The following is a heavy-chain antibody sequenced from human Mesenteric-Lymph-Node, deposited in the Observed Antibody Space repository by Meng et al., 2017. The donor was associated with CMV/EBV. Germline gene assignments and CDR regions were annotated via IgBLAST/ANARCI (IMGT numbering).Heavy chain of an antibody. CDR3: AKSGRLGGFDY. CDR2: LSYSGSA. CDR1: GASLSGDY. V-gene: IGHV4-59*01. J-gene: IGHJ4*02. D-gene: IGHD3-10*01. Sequence: SETLSLTCTVSGASLSGDYWNWIRQPPGKGLEWIGYLSYSGSANYNPSLGSRVTISGDTSKNQFSLKVSSVTAADTAVYYCAKSGRLGGFDYWGQGTLVTVSS.